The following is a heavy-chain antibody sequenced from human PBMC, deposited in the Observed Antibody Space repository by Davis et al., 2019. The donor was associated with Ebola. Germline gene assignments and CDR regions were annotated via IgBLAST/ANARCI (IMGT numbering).Heavy chain of an antibody. V-gene: IGHV3-23*01. J-gene: IGHJ6*02. CDR2: ISGSGGST. CDR3: AKAGRHSGSSFPPWYYGMDV. Sequence: GESLKISCAASGFTFSSYAMSWVRQAPGKGLEWVSAISGSGGSTYYADSVKGRFTISRDNSKNTLYLQMNSLRAEDTAVYYCAKAGRHSGSSFPPWYYGMDVWGQGTTVTVSS. D-gene: IGHD1-26*01. CDR1: GFTFSSYA.